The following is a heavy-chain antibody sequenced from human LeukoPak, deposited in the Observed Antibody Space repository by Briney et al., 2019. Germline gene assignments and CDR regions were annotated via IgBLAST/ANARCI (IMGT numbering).Heavy chain of an antibody. J-gene: IGHJ4*02. V-gene: IGHV4-61*01. CDR3: ARGEYGLFDY. CDR2: IYYSGST. CDR1: GGSISGGSYY. D-gene: IGHD2/OR15-2a*01. Sequence: SETLSLTCTVSGGSISGGSYYWSWIRQPPGKGLEWIGYIYYSGSTKYNLSLKSRVTISVDTSKNQLSLKLSSVTAADTAVYYCARGEYGLFDYWGQGALVTVSS.